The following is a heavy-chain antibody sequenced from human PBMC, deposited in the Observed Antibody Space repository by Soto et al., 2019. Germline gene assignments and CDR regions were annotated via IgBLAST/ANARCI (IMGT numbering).Heavy chain of an antibody. Sequence: EVQLVESGGGLVQPGRSLRLSCAASGFTFDDYAMHWVRQAPGKGLEWVSGISWNSGSIGYADSVKGRFTISRDNAKNSVYMKMNSRRAEDGALYYCAKAGVGAAPPHFDYGGQGTRDPVSS. J-gene: IGHJ4*02. V-gene: IGHV3-9*01. CDR1: GFTFDDYA. CDR2: ISWNSGSI. D-gene: IGHD1-26*01. CDR3: AKAGVGAAPPHFDY.